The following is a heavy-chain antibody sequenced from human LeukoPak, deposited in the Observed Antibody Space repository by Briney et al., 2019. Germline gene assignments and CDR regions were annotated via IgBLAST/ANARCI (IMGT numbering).Heavy chain of an antibody. CDR2: ISYDGTNK. J-gene: IGHJ4*02. Sequence: GGSLRLSCAASGFTFSSYGMNWVCQAPGKGLEWVAVISYDGTNKFYVDSLRGRFTISRDNSKNTLYLQMNSLRAEDTAVYYCAKDGYYGSGTYPDYWGQGTLVTVSS. D-gene: IGHD3-10*01. CDR1: GFTFSSYG. V-gene: IGHV3-30*18. CDR3: AKDGYYGSGTYPDY.